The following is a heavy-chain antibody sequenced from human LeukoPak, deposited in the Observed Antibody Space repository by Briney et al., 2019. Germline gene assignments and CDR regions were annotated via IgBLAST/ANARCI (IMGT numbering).Heavy chain of an antibody. D-gene: IGHD3-9*01. V-gene: IGHV3-11*01. CDR2: ISSSGSTI. CDR1: GFTFSDYY. Sequence: GGSLRLSCAASGFTFSDYYMSWIRQAPGKGLEWVSYISSSGSTIYYADSVKGRFTISRDNAKNSLYLQMNSLRAEDTAVYYCARVVLTGYSYNWFDPWGQGTLVTVSS. CDR3: ARVVLTGYSYNWFDP. J-gene: IGHJ5*02.